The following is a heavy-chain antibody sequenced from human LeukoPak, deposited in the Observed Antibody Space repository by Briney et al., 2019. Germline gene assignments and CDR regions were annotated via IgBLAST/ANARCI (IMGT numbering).Heavy chain of an antibody. CDR3: ARENVVRGVFDY. CDR1: GFTFSSYW. V-gene: IGHV3-7*05. Sequence: PGGSLRLSCAASGFTFSSYWMSWVRQVPGKGLEWVANIKQDGSEKYSVDSVKGRFTISRDNAKNSLYLQMNRLRVEDTAVYYCARENVVRGVFDYWGQGTLVTVSS. CDR2: IKQDGSEK. J-gene: IGHJ4*02. D-gene: IGHD3-10*01.